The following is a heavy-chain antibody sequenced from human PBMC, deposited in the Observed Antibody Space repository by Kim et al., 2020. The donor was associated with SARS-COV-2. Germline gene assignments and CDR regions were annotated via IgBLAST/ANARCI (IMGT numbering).Heavy chain of an antibody. V-gene: IGHV4-39*07. J-gene: IGHJ6*02. CDR1: GDSIRSSSYY. CDR3: ARVRFGESNMHFYYYAMDV. Sequence: SETLSLTCTVSGDSIRSSSYYWGWIRQPPGKGLEWIGSIYYSGSTYYNPSLKSRVTISVDTSKNQFSLRLSSVTAADTAVYYCARVRFGESNMHFYYYAMDVWGQGTTVTVSS. D-gene: IGHD3-10*01. CDR2: IYYSGST.